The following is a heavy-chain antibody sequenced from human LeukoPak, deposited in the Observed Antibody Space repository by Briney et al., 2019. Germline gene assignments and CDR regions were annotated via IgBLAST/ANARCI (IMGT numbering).Heavy chain of an antibody. CDR3: ARDGYGDFGYYFDY. J-gene: IGHJ4*02. Sequence: ASVKVSCKASGYTFTGYYMHWVRQAPGQGLEWMGWINPNSGGTNYAQKFQGRVTMTRDTSISTAYMELSRLRSDDTAVYYCARDGYGDFGYYFDYWGQGTLVTVSS. V-gene: IGHV1-2*02. D-gene: IGHD4-17*01. CDR1: GYTFTGYY. CDR2: INPNSGGT.